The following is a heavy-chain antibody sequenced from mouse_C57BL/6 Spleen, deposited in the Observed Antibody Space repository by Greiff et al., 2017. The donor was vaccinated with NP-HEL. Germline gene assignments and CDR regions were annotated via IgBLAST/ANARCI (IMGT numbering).Heavy chain of an antibody. Sequence: VQLQQSGADLVRPGASVKLSCTASGYTFTSYGISWVRQSTGQGLEWIGEICPGGGNTYYHEKFKGKATLTADKSSSTAYMELRQLTSEDSAVYYCARARTECAMDYWGQGTSVTVSS. J-gene: IGHJ4*01. V-gene: IGHV1-81*01. CDR3: ARARTECAMDY. CDR1: GYTFTSYG. CDR2: ICPGGGNT.